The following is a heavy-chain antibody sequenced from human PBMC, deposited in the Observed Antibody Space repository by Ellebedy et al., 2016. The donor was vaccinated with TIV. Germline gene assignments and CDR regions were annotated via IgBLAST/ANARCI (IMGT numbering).Heavy chain of an antibody. CDR3: ARQWESIAVADPNWFDP. CDR1: GGSFSGYY. J-gene: IGHJ5*02. D-gene: IGHD6-19*01. Sequence: MPSETLSLTCAVYGGSFSGYYWSWIRQPPGKGLEWIGEINHSGSTNYNPSLKSRVTISVDTSKNQFSLKLSSVTAADTAVYYCARQWESIAVADPNWFDPWGQGTLVTVSS. V-gene: IGHV4-34*01. CDR2: INHSGST.